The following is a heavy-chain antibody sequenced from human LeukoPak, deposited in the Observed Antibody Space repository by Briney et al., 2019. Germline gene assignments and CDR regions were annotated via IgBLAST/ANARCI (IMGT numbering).Heavy chain of an antibody. J-gene: IGHJ4*02. D-gene: IGHD6-13*01. V-gene: IGHV1-8*02. CDR2: INPNSDNT. Sequence: AASVKVSCKASGYTFTSYDINWVRQATGQGLEWMGWINPNSDNTGYPQKFQGRVTMTRDTSTSTVYMELSSLRSEDTAVYYCARVSWSYSSRSGALDYWGQGTLVTVSS. CDR1: GYTFTSYD. CDR3: ARVSWSYSSRSGALDY.